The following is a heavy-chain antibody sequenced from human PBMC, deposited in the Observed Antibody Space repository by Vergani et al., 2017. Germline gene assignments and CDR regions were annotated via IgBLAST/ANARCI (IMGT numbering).Heavy chain of an antibody. CDR1: GFSLSTSGVG. J-gene: IGHJ4*02. D-gene: IGHD3-22*01. Sequence: QITLKESGPTLVKPTQTLTLTCTFSGFSLSTSGVGVGWIRQPPGKALEWLALIYWNDDKRYSPSLKSRLTITKDTSKNQVVLTMTNMDPVDTATYYCARTGGRSYYYDSSGYYLPDYWGQGTLVTVSS. CDR2: IYWNDDK. CDR3: ARTGGRSYYYDSSGYYLPDY. V-gene: IGHV2-5*01.